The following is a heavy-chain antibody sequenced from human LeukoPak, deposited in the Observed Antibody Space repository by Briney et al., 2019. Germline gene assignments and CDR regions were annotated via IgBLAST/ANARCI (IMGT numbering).Heavy chain of an antibody. Sequence: SQTLSLTCTVSGGSISSGSYYWSWIRQPAGKGLEWIGYIYYSGSTNYNPSLKSRVTISVDTSKNQFSLKLSSVTAADTAVYYCASTYYYDSSGYSPYYYYYYMDVWGKGTTVTVSS. CDR2: IYYSGST. V-gene: IGHV4-61*10. CDR1: GGSISSGSYY. D-gene: IGHD3-22*01. CDR3: ASTYYYDSSGYSPYYYYYYMDV. J-gene: IGHJ6*03.